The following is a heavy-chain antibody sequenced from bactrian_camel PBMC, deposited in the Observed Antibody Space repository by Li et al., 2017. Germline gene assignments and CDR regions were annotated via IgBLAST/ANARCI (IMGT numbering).Heavy chain of an antibody. V-gene: IGHV3S40*01. D-gene: IGHD1*01. Sequence: VQLVESGGGLVQPGGSLRLSCSASGFTFSSYDMSWVRQAPGKGLEWVSSISSAGDTTWYSDSVQGRFTVPRDNAKNTLYLQLGSLKTEDTAMYFCSGNALDVVVPHGYWGQGTQVTVS. CDR1: GFTFSSYD. J-gene: IGHJ4*01. CDR3: SGNALDVVVPHGY. CDR2: ISSAGDTT.